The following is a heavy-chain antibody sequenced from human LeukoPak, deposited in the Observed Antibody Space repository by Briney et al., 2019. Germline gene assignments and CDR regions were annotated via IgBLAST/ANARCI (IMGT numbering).Heavy chain of an antibody. D-gene: IGHD1-26*01. V-gene: IGHV3-23*01. CDR3: AKDRSGSYSQGLDY. J-gene: IGHJ4*02. CDR2: ISDGGVTI. CDR1: GFSFSSYA. Sequence: GGSLRLSCAASGFSFSSYATTWVRQAPGKGLEWVSSISDGGVTIYYADSVKGRFTISRDNSKNTLYLQMNSLRAEDTAVYYCAKDRSGSYSQGLDYWGQGTLVTVSS.